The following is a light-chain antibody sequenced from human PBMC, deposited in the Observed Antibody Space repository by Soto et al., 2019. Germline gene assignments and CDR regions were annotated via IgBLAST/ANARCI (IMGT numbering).Light chain of an antibody. V-gene: IGLV2-14*01. Sequence: QSALTQPASVSGSPGQSITISCTGTSSDVGAYNYVSWYQVHPGKAPQLIIFEVSNRPSGVSNRFSGSKSGNTASLTISGLQAEDEADFYCSSYTRSTTWVFGGGTQLTVL. CDR3: SSYTRSTTWV. CDR1: SSDVGAYNY. J-gene: IGLJ3*02. CDR2: EVS.